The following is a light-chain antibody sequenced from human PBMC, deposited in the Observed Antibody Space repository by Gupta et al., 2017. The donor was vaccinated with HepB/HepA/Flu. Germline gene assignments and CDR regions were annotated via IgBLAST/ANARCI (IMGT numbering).Light chain of an antibody. Sequence: QAVLTQPSSLSASPGASASLTCTLRSGINVGTYTIYWYQQKAGSPPQYLLRYKSDSHKQQGSGVPSRFSGSKDASANAGILLISGVQSEDEADYYCMIWHSRDDVAFGGGTKLTVL. CDR2: YKSDSHK. CDR1: SGINVGTYT. J-gene: IGLJ2*01. CDR3: MIWHSRDDVA. V-gene: IGLV5-45*02.